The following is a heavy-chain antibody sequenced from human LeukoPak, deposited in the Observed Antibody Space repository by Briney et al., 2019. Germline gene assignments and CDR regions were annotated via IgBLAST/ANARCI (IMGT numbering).Heavy chain of an antibody. CDR3: ARDWVAASSFDI. CDR1: GLTVSSNY. V-gene: IGHV3-66*01. J-gene: IGHJ3*02. D-gene: IGHD6-13*01. Sequence: GGSLRLSCAASGLTVSSNYMSWVRQAPGKGLEWVSVIYSGGNTYYADSVKGRFTISRDNSKNTLYLQMNSLRAEDTAVYYCARDWVAASSFDIWGQGTMVTVSS. CDR2: IYSGGNT.